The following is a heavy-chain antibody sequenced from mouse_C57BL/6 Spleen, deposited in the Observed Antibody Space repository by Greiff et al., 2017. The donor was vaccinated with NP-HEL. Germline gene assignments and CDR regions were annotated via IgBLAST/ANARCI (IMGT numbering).Heavy chain of an antibody. J-gene: IGHJ2*01. CDR1: GYTFTSYW. CDR3: TRSKASSGLDY. V-gene: IGHV1-5*01. D-gene: IGHD3-2*02. Sequence: VQLQQSGTVLARPGASVKMSCKTSGYTFTSYWMHWVKQRPGQGLEWIGAIYPGNSDTSYNQKFKGKAKLTAVTSASTAYMELSSLSNEDSAVYYCTRSKASSGLDYWGQGTTLTVSS. CDR2: IYPGNSDT.